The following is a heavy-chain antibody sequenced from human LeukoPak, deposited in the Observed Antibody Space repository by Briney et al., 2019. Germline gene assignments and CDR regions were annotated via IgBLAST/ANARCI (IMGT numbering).Heavy chain of an antibody. CDR1: GFTFSSYW. CDR3: VRGNDYGGPHY. D-gene: IGHD4-23*01. Sequence: GGSLRLSCAVSGFTFSSYWMHWVRQAPGKGLVWVSRIDRDGSRINYADSVKGRFTISRDNGKNTLFLRMNSLRAEDAAVYYCVRGNDYGGPHYWGQGTLVTVSS. V-gene: IGHV3-74*01. CDR2: IDRDGSRI. J-gene: IGHJ4*02.